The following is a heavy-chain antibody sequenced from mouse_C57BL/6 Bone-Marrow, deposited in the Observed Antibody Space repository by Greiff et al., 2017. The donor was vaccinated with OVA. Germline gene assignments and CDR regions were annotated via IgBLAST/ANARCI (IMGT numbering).Heavy chain of an antibody. CDR1: GFNIKDDY. CDR2: IDPENGDT. V-gene: IGHV14-4*01. J-gene: IGHJ2*01. Sequence: DVQLQESGAELVRPGASVKLSCTASGFNIKDDYMHWVKQRPEQGLEWIGWIDPENGDTEYASKFQGKATITADTSSNTAYLQLSSLTSEDTAVYYCTTGNYYGSDYWGQGTTLTVSS. CDR3: TTGNYYGSDY. D-gene: IGHD1-1*01.